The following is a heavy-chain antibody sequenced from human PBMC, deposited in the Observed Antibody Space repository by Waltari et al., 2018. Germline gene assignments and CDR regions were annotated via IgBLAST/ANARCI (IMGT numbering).Heavy chain of an antibody. Sequence: QVQLVQSGAEVKKPGASVKVSCKASGYTFTSYDINWVRQATGQGLEWMGWMNPNSGNTGYAQKFQGRVTMTRNTSISTAYMELSSLRSEDTAVYYCARGQDMIVVVIPHLFDYWGQGTLVTVSS. CDR3: ARGQDMIVVVIPHLFDY. J-gene: IGHJ4*02. CDR2: MNPNSGNT. CDR1: GYTFTSYD. D-gene: IGHD3-22*01. V-gene: IGHV1-8*02.